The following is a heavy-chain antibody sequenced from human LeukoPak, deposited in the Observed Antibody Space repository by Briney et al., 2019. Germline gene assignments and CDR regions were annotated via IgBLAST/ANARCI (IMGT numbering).Heavy chain of an antibody. CDR3: AGHHPRNTVDF. CDR1: GGSISSCY. J-gene: IGHJ4*02. Sequence: SETLSLTCTVSGGSISSCYWSWIRQPAGKGLGWIGRIYSSGSTNYNPSLKSRVTMSVDTSKNQFSLKLGSVTAADTAVYYCAGHHPRNTVDFWGQGTLVTVSS. D-gene: IGHD2/OR15-2a*01. V-gene: IGHV4-4*07. CDR2: IYSSGST.